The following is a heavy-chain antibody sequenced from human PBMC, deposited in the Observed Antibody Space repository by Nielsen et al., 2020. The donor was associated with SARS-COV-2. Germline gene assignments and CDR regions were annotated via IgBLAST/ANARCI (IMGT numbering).Heavy chain of an antibody. V-gene: IGHV3-11*05. D-gene: IGHD3-22*01. J-gene: IGHJ4*02. Sequence: GGSLRLSCAASGFTFSDYYMSWIRQAPGKGLEWVSYISSSSSYTNYADSVKGRFTISRDNAKNSLYRQMNSLRAEDTAVYYCARDRDYYDSSGLDYWGQGTLVTVSS. CDR1: GFTFSDYY. CDR2: ISSSSSYT. CDR3: ARDRDYYDSSGLDY.